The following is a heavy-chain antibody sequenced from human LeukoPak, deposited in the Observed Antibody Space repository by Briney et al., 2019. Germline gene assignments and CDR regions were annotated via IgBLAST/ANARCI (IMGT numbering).Heavy chain of an antibody. D-gene: IGHD5-18*01. CDR3: AKDPPTVMANAFHI. CDR2: INTSGGTT. J-gene: IGHJ3*02. Sequence: GSLRLSCAASGFTFSSYGMSWGRQAPGKGLEWVSGINTSGGTTYYADSVKGRFTISRDNSKNTLYLQMNSLRADDTAAYYCAKDPPTVMANAFHIWGQGTMVTVSS. CDR1: GFTFSSYG. V-gene: IGHV3-23*01.